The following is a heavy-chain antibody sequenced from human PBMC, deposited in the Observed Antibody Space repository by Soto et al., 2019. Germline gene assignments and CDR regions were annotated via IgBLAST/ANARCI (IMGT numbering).Heavy chain of an antibody. V-gene: IGHV3-30*18. Sequence: VQLVESGGGVVQPGTSLRLSCAASGFTFKTHAMHWVRQAPXXXXXXXAVIAYEGNEKFYADSVKGRFTISRDNSKNALYLQINTLRNEDTAVYYCGKDVGDYVPYYYGVDVWGQGTTVTVSS. CDR3: GKDVGDYVPYYYGVDV. D-gene: IGHD1-26*01. J-gene: IGHJ6*02. CDR1: GFTFKTHA. CDR2: IAYEGNEK.